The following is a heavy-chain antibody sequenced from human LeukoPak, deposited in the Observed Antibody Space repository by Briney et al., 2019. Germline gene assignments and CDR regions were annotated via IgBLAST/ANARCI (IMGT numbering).Heavy chain of an antibody. J-gene: IGHJ4*02. V-gene: IGHV1-69*13. Sequence: ASVKVSCKASGGTFSSYAISWVRQAPGQGLEWMGGIIPIFGTANYAQKFQGRVTITADESTSTAYMELSSLRSEDTAVYYCARDPTYYYDSSGYLQSGDYRGQGTLVTVSS. CDR2: IIPIFGTA. CDR3: ARDPTYYYDSSGYLQSGDY. D-gene: IGHD3-22*01. CDR1: GGTFSSYA.